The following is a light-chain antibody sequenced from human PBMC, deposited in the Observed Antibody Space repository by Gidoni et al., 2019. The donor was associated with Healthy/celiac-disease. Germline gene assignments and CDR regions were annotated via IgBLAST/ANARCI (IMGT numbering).Light chain of an antibody. J-gene: IGLJ2*01. CDR3: CSYAGSSTVV. CDR1: SSDVGSYNL. V-gene: IGLV2-23*01. CDR2: EGS. Sequence: QYALTQPASGSGSPGQSITISCTGTSSDVGSYNLVSGYQQHPGKAPKLMIYEGSKRPSGVSYRFSGSKSGNTASLTISWLQAEDEADYYCCSYAGSSTVVFGGGTTLTVL.